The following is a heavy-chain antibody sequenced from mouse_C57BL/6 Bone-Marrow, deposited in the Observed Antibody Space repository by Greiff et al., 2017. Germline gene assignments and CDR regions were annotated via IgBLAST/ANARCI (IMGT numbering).Heavy chain of an antibody. J-gene: IGHJ3*01. CDR1: GYTFTSYW. D-gene: IGHD1-1*01. CDR2: IDPSDSYT. CDR3: ARYGGCAY. V-gene: IGHV1-59*01. Sequence: QVQLQQPGAELVRPGTSVKLSCKASGYTFTSYWMHWVKQRPGQGLEWIGVIDPSDSYTNYNQKFKGKATLTVDTSSSTAYMQLSSLTSEDSAVYYCARYGGCAYWGQGTLVTVSA.